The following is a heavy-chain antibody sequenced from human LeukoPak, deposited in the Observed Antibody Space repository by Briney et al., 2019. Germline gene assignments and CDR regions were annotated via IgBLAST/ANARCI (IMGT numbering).Heavy chain of an antibody. J-gene: IGHJ4*02. D-gene: IGHD6-19*01. CDR1: GFTFSNYA. CDR2: ISSSSSYI. CDR3: ARDLRALRLSIAVPDY. Sequence: PGGSLRLSCAASGFTFSNYAMSWVRQAPGKGLEWVSSISSSSSYIYYADSVKGRFTISRDNAKNSLYLQMNSLRAEDTAGYYCARDLRALRLSIAVPDYWGQGTLVTVSS. V-gene: IGHV3-21*01.